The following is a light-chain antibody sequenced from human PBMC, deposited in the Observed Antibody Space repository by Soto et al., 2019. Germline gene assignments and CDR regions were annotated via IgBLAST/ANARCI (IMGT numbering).Light chain of an antibody. J-gene: IGKJ5*01. CDR1: QSVSSSY. Sequence: EIVLTQSPGTLSLSPGERATLSCRASQSVSSSYLAWYQQKPGQAPRLLIYSASSRATGIPDRFSGSRSGTDFTLTISRLEPEDFAVYYCQQYGSSPPITFGRGTRLEIK. V-gene: IGKV3-20*01. CDR3: QQYGSSPPIT. CDR2: SAS.